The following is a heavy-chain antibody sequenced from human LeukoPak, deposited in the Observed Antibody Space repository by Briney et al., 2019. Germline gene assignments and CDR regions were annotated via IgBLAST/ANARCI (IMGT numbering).Heavy chain of an antibody. Sequence: GGSLRLSCAASGFTFSSYAMHWVRQAPGKGLEWVAVISYDGSNKYYADSVKGRFTISRDNSKNTLYLQMNSLGAEDTAVYYCASRLGYYDSSGYYYVPYYYYGMDVWGQGTTVTVSS. J-gene: IGHJ6*02. CDR2: ISYDGSNK. V-gene: IGHV3-30-3*01. CDR1: GFTFSSYA. CDR3: ASRLGYYDSSGYYYVPYYYYGMDV. D-gene: IGHD3-22*01.